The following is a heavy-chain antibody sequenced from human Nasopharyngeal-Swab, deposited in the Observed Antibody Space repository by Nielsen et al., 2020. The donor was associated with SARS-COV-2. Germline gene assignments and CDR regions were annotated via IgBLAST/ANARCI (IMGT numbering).Heavy chain of an antibody. CDR3: ARVVSSSRGDYYYGMDV. Sequence: RQAPGKGLEWIGYIYYSGSTYYNPSLKSRVTISVDTSKNQFSLKLSSVTAADTAVYYCARVVSSSRGDYYYGMDVWGQGTTVTVSS. J-gene: IGHJ6*02. CDR2: IYYSGST. V-gene: IGHV4-31*02. D-gene: IGHD6-13*01.